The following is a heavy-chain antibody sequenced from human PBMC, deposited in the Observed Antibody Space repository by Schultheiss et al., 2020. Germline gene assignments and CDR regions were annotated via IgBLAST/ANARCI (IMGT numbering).Heavy chain of an antibody. CDR1: GVTFSDAW. J-gene: IGHJ4*02. Sequence: GGSLRLSCAVSGVTFSDAWVTWVRQAPGKGLEWVSAISGSGGSTYYADSVKGRFTISRDNSKNTLYLQMNSLRAEDTAVYYCAREYNSGLDYWGQGTLVTVSS. D-gene: IGHD6-19*01. V-gene: IGHV3-23*01. CDR3: AREYNSGLDY. CDR2: ISGSGGST.